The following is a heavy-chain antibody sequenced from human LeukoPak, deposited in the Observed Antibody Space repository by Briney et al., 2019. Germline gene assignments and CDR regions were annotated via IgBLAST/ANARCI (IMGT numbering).Heavy chain of an antibody. J-gene: IGHJ4*02. Sequence: GSLRLSCAASGFTFSSYEMNWVRQPPGKGLEWIGSIYHSGITNYNPSLKSRVTISVYTSKNQFSLKLSSVTAADTAVYYCARRPLDRGSSSFSGGRQGLFDYWGQGTLVTVSS. V-gene: IGHV4-34*01. CDR2: IYHSGIT. D-gene: IGHD6-13*01. CDR1: GFTFSSYE. CDR3: ARRPLDRGSSSFSGGRQGLFDY.